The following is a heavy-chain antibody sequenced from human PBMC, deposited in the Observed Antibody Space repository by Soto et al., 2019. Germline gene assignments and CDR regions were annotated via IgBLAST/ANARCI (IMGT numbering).Heavy chain of an antibody. CDR3: AKDYCSGGSCYSDY. V-gene: IGHV3-30*18. Sequence: GGSLILSCLSTGFSFNSYVIHWVPQAPGRGLEWVAVISYDGRDKYYADSVKGRFTISRDYSKNTLYLQMNSLRAEDTAVYYCAKDYCSGGSCYSDYWGQGTQVTVSS. CDR1: GFSFNSYV. CDR2: ISYDGRDK. J-gene: IGHJ4*02. D-gene: IGHD2-15*01.